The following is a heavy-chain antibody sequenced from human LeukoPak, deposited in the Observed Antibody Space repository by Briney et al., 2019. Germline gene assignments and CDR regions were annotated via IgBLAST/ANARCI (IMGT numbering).Heavy chain of an antibody. CDR1: GFTFDDYA. D-gene: IGHD3-22*01. Sequence: GSLRLSCAASGFTFDDYAMHWIRRPPGKGLEWIGEINHSGSTNYNPSLKSRVTISVDTSKNQFSLKLSSVTAADTAVYYCARQYYDSRGYFYWYFDLWGRGTLVTVSS. CDR2: INHSGST. V-gene: IGHV4-34*01. CDR3: ARQYYDSRGYFYWYFDL. J-gene: IGHJ2*01.